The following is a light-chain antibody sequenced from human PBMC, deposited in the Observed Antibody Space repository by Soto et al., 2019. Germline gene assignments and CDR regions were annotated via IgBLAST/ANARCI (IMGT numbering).Light chain of an antibody. Sequence: IVMTQSPATLSVSPGERAALSCRAGLSISNTLAWYQQKPGQAPRLLIYGVSIRAAGIPDRFTGSGSGTDFTLTISSLQSEDYAVYYCQHYNNWPPSSFGGGTKVEI. CDR1: LSISNT. V-gene: IGKV3-15*01. J-gene: IGKJ4*01. CDR2: GVS. CDR3: QHYNNWPPSS.